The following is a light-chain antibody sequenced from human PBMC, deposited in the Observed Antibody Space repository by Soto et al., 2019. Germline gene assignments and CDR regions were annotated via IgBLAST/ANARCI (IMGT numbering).Light chain of an antibody. CDR1: QSVSSSF. J-gene: IGKJ1*01. CDR3: GLYGTTLRT. V-gene: IGKV3-20*01. CDR2: GAS. Sequence: EIMLTQSPGSLSLSPGEMATLSCRASQSVSSSFFAWYQQKPGQAPRLLIYGASIRATGIPDRLSGSGFVTVFTFKISRREPEDYAMYVCGLYGTTLRTLGQGTKV.